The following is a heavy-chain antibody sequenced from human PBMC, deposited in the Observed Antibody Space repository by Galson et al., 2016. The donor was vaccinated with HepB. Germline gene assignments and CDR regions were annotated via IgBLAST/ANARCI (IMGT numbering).Heavy chain of an antibody. CDR2: ISSGSRPI. V-gene: IGHV3-48*01. D-gene: IGHD3-16*01. CDR1: GFTFSSFS. Sequence: SLRLSCAASGFTFSSFSMNWVRQAPGKGLEWPAYISSGSRPIYYADSVTGRFTISRDNSKNTLYLQMNNLRAEDTAVYCCAGEGGPYRETSAYYYYAMDVWGQGTTVTVSS. CDR3: AGEGGPYRETSAYYYYAMDV. J-gene: IGHJ6*02.